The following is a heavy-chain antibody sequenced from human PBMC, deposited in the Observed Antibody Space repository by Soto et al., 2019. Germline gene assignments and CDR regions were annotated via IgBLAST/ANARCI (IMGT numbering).Heavy chain of an antibody. CDR3: ARPIGGHSRGWYYFDY. D-gene: IGHD6-19*01. Sequence: QVQLVQSGAEVKKPGASVKVSCKASGYTFTSYAMHWVRQAPGQRLEWMGWINAGNGNTKYSQKFQGRVTITRDTSASTAYMELSSLRSEDTAVYYCARPIGGHSRGWYYFDYWGQGTLVTVST. CDR2: INAGNGNT. J-gene: IGHJ4*02. V-gene: IGHV1-3*01. CDR1: GYTFTSYA.